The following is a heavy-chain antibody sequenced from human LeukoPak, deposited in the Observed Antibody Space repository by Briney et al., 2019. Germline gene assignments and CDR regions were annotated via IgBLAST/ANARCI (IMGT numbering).Heavy chain of an antibody. Sequence: PGGSLRLSCAASGFTFSSYGMHWVRQAPGKGLEWVAVISYDGSNKYYADSVKGRFTISRDNSKNTLYLQMNSLRAEDTAVYYCAKMYSSGCLDYWGQGTLVTVSS. CDR1: GFTFSSYG. D-gene: IGHD6-19*01. V-gene: IGHV3-30*18. J-gene: IGHJ4*02. CDR3: AKMYSSGCLDY. CDR2: ISYDGSNK.